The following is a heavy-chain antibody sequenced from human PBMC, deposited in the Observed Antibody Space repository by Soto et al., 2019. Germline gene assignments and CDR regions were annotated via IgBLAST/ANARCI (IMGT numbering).Heavy chain of an antibody. CDR3: ARDPQYCSGGSCYPYYFDY. Sequence: SETLSLTCAVYGGSFSGYYWSWIRQPPGKGLEWIGEINHSGSTNYNPSLKSRVTKSVDTSKNQFSLKLSSVTAADTAVYYCARDPQYCSGGSCYPYYFDYWGQGTLVTVSS. V-gene: IGHV4-34*01. J-gene: IGHJ4*02. D-gene: IGHD2-15*01. CDR1: GGSFSGYY. CDR2: INHSGST.